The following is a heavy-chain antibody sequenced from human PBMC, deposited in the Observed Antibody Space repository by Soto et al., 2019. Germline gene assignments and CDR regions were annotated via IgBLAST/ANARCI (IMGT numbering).Heavy chain of an antibody. V-gene: IGHV1-2*02. CDR3: TTLRLNP. D-gene: IGHD3-9*01. J-gene: IGHJ5*02. Sequence: ASVKVSCKASGYTFTAFYMNWVRQAPGQGLEWMGWVNPNTGVTKYAQKFQGRVTMTRDTSINTAYMELSGLTSDDTAVYYCTTLRLNPWGQGTLVTVSS. CDR1: GYTFTAFY. CDR2: VNPNTGVT.